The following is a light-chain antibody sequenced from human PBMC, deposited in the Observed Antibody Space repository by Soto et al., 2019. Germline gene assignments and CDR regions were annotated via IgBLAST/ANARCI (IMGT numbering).Light chain of an antibody. CDR3: QQYGSSPYP. J-gene: IGKJ2*01. CDR2: GAS. V-gene: IGKV3-20*01. CDR1: QSVTKNF. Sequence: ENVLTKSPGTLSLSPGEGATLSCRASQSVTKNFLAWYQQKPGQAPRLLIYGASSRPGGIPDRFSGSGSGTDFTLTIPRLEPEDFAVYYCQQYGSSPYPFGQGTKVDIK.